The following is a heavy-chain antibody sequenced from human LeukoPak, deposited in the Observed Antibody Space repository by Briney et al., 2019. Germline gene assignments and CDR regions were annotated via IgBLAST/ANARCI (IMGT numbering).Heavy chain of an antibody. CDR2: INPSSGGT. CDR1: GYTFTGYY. Sequence: ASVKVSCKASGYTFTGYYMHWVRQAPGRGLEWMGWINPSSGGTNYAQKFQGRVTMTRDTSISTAYMELSRLRSDDTAVYYCARGPAAGHAKGEFDPWGQGTLVTVSS. CDR3: ARGPAAGHAKGEFDP. D-gene: IGHD6-13*01. J-gene: IGHJ5*02. V-gene: IGHV1-2*02.